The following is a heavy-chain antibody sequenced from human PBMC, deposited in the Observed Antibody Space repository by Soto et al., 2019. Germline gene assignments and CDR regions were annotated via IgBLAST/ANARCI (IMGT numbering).Heavy chain of an antibody. J-gene: IGHJ4*02. CDR3: ANSYGDYVSY. D-gene: IGHD4-17*01. CDR2: IYYSGST. Sequence: SETLSLTCTVSGGSISSSTYYWGWIRQPPGKGLEWIGSIYYSGSTYYNPSLKSRVTISVDTSKNQFSLKLSSVTAADTAVYYCANSYGDYVSYCGQGTLVTVSS. V-gene: IGHV4-39*01. CDR1: GGSISSSTYY.